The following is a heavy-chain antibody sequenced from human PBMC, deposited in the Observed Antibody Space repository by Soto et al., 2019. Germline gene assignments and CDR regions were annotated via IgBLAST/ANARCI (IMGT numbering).Heavy chain of an antibody. D-gene: IGHD3-3*01. J-gene: IGHJ6*02. Sequence: ASVKVSCKASGGTFSSYAISWVRQAPGQGLEWMGGIIPIFGTANYAQKLQGRVTITADESTSTAYMELSSLRSEDTAVYYCASAGLALRFLEWLPNPYYYYGMDVWGQGTTVTVSS. CDR2: IIPIFGTA. V-gene: IGHV1-69*13. CDR3: ASAGLALRFLEWLPNPYYYYGMDV. CDR1: GGTFSSYA.